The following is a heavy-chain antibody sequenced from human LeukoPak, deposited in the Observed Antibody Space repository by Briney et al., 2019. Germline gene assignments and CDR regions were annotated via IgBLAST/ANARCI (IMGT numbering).Heavy chain of an antibody. V-gene: IGHV4-34*01. Sequence: PSETLSLTCAVYGGSFSGYYWSWIRQPPGKGLEWIGEINHSGSTNYNPSLKSRVTISVDTSQNQFSLKLSSVTAADTAVYYGASLAATTRRFDYWGQGTLVTVSS. CDR1: GGSFSGYY. J-gene: IGHJ4*02. D-gene: IGHD5-12*01. CDR3: ASLAATTRRFDY. CDR2: INHSGST.